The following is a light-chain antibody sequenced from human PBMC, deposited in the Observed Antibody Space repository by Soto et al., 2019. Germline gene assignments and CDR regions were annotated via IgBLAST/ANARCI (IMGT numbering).Light chain of an antibody. CDR1: QSVSGY. CDR2: GAS. Sequence: IVLTQSPATLSLSPGERATLSCRASQSVSGYLAWYHQKPGQAPRLLIFGASNRATGSPARLSGSGSGTDFSLTISSLEPEDFSVYFCQQRSNWPPVTFGQGTRLEI. J-gene: IGKJ5*01. V-gene: IGKV3-11*01. CDR3: QQRSNWPPVT.